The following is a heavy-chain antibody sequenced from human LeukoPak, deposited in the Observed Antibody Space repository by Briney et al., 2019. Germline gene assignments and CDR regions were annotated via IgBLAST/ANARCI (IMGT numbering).Heavy chain of an antibody. CDR1: GVSISSSIYY. Sequence: SETLSLTCSVSGVSISSSIYYWGWIRQPPGKGLEWIGEINHSGSTNYNPSLKSRVTISVDTSKNQFSLKLSSVTAADTAVYFCARHVHPTTRPGFVVVPAALNWYFDLWGRGTLVTVSS. CDR3: ARHVHPTTRPGFVVVPAALNWYFDL. J-gene: IGHJ2*01. D-gene: IGHD2-2*01. V-gene: IGHV4-39*01. CDR2: INHSGST.